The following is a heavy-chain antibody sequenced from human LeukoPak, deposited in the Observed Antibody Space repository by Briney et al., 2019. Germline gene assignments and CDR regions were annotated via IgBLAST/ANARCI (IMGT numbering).Heavy chain of an antibody. CDR2: ISGSGGST. Sequence: GGSLRLSCSVSGFIVSSNYMSWVRQAPGKGLEWVSAISGSGGSTYYADSVKGRFTISRDNSKNTLYLQMNSLRAEDTAVYYCASIVDTAGYWGQGTLVTVSS. CDR3: ASIVDTAGY. V-gene: IGHV3-23*01. J-gene: IGHJ4*02. D-gene: IGHD5-18*01. CDR1: GFIVSSNY.